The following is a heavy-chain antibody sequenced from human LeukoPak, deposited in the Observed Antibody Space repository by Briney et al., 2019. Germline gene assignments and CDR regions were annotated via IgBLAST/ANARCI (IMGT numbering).Heavy chain of an antibody. CDR1: GGSFSSFY. CDR2: VDTSGST. Sequence: SETLSLTCSVSGGSFSSFYWSWVRQPAGKGLEWIGRVDTSGSTHYNPSLRGRVTMSLHTSKKQFSLKLNSVTVADTAVYYCARGLGGASYYMDVWGKGTTVTVSS. V-gene: IGHV4-4*07. D-gene: IGHD3-16*01. J-gene: IGHJ6*03. CDR3: ARGLGGASYYMDV.